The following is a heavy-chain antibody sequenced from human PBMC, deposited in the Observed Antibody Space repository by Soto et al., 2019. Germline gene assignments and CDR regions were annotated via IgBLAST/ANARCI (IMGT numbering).Heavy chain of an antibody. CDR2: IYYSGST. CDR1: GGSISISSYY. V-gene: IGHV4-39*07. J-gene: IGHJ6*02. CDR3: ARGLRFVDTAMVRTTRYGMDV. D-gene: IGHD5-18*01. Sequence: SETLSLTFTVSGGSISISSYYWGWIRQPPGKGLEWIGSIYYSGSTNYNPSLKSRVTISVDTSKNQFSLKLSSVTAADTAVYYCARGLRFVDTAMVRTTRYGMDVWGQGTTVTVSS.